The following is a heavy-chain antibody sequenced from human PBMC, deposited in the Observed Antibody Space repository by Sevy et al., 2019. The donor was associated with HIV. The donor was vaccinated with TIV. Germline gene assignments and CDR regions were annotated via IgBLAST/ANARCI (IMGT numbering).Heavy chain of an antibody. Sequence: GGSLRPSCKVSGFTFSVYTMHWVRQAPGKGLEWVSSISRTTTTYYADSVRGRFTISRDNAKNSLYLEMNSLRDDDTAVYYCAREAYYYDSREENWFDPWGQGTLVTVSS. J-gene: IGHJ5*02. CDR2: ISRTTTT. CDR3: AREAYYYDSREENWFDP. D-gene: IGHD3-22*01. V-gene: IGHV3-48*02. CDR1: GFTFSVYT.